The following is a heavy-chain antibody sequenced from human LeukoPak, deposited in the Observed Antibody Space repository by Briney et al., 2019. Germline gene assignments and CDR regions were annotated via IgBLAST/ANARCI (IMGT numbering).Heavy chain of an antibody. V-gene: IGHV3-30*18. CDR1: GFTFSSYG. CDR3: AKDLGWLQGGFDY. J-gene: IGHJ4*02. CDR2: ISYDGSNK. Sequence: GRSLRLSCAASGFTFSSYGMHWVRQAPGKGLEWVAVISYDGSNKYYADSVKGRFTISRDNSKNTLYLQMNSLRAEDTAVYYCAKDLGWLQGGFDYWGQGTLVTVSS. D-gene: IGHD5-24*01.